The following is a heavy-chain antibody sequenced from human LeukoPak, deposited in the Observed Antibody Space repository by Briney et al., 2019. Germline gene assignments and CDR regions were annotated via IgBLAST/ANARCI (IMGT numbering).Heavy chain of an antibody. CDR2: ITSRGEST. CDR3: AKPMPSGGHYCSGTSCPFDS. V-gene: IGHV3-23*01. CDR1: GFTFSIYA. Sequence: PGGSLRLSCAASGFTFSIYAMSWVRQAPGKGLQWVSSITSRGESTWYVDSVKGRFTISRDNSKNTLYLQMNSLRAEDTAVYYCAKPMPSGGHYCSGTSCPFDSWGQGTLVTVSS. D-gene: IGHD2-2*01. J-gene: IGHJ4*02.